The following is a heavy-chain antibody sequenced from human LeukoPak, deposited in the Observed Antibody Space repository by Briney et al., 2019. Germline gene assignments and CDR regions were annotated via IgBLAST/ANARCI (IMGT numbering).Heavy chain of an antibody. CDR1: GFIFSSYW. J-gene: IGHJ4*02. CDR2: IKSKADGGTT. D-gene: IGHD2-21*01. V-gene: IGHV3-15*01. Sequence: PGGSLRLSCAASGFIFSSYWMHWVRQAPGKGLEWVGRIKSKADGGTTDYAAPVKGRFTISRDYSKNTLYLQMNSLKTEDTAVYYCTWPVADSDYWGQGTLVTVSS. CDR3: TWPVADSDY.